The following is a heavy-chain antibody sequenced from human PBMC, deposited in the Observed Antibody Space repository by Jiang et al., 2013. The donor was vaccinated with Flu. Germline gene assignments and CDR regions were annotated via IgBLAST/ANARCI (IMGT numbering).Heavy chain of an antibody. V-gene: IGHV3-73*02. D-gene: IGHD3/OR15-3a*01. CDR2: IRSKPNNYAT. CDR3: TRGLGDWYFDL. CDR1: GFSFSGSS. Sequence: VQLVESGGNLVQPGGSLKLSCAASGFSFSGSSMYWVRQASGKGLEWVGRIRSKPNNYATAYIESVKGRFTVSRDDSKNMAYLQMNSLKTEDTAVYYCTRGLGDWYFDLWGRGTLVTVSS. J-gene: IGHJ2*01.